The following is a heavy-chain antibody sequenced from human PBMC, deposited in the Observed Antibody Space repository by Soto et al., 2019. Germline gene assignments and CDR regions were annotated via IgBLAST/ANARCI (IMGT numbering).Heavy chain of an antibody. Sequence: QVHLVQSGTEVKKPGSSVKVSCQASGGTFTSYSINWVRQAPGQGLEWMGGIFPGAGNYAQKFQGRVTITAEESTSTSHMGLSSLTSEDTAVYFCWGGGGGGSYLTLWGQGTLVTVSS. CDR3: WGGGGGGSYLTL. CDR2: IFPGAG. D-gene: IGHD3-10*01. CDR1: GGTFTSYS. J-gene: IGHJ4*02. V-gene: IGHV1-69*01.